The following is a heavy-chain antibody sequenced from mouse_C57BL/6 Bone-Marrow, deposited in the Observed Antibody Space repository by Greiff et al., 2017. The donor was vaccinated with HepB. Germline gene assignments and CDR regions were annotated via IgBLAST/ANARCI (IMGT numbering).Heavy chain of an antibody. J-gene: IGHJ2*01. CDR3: AKPATTGFDY. CDR2: ICGGGST. V-gene: IGHV2-9*01. D-gene: IGHD1-1*01. CDR1: GFSLTRYG. Sequence: QVQLKESGPGLVAPSQSLSITCTVSGFSLTRYGVDWVRQPPGKGLEWLGVICGGGSTNYNSALMSRLSISKDNSKSQVFLKMNSLQTADTARYYCAKPATTGFDYWGQGTTLTVSS.